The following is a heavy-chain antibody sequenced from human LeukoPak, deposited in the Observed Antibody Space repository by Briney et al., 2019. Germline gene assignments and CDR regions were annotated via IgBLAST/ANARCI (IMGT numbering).Heavy chain of an antibody. CDR1: GFTFSSYA. Sequence: GGSLRLSCAASGFTFSSYAMHWVRQAPGKGLEWVAVISYDGSNKYYADSVKGRFTISRDNSKNTLYLQMNSLRAEDTAVYYCAREIVAGGYYFDYWGQGTLVTVSS. D-gene: IGHD6-19*01. CDR3: AREIVAGGYYFDY. V-gene: IGHV3-30-3*01. J-gene: IGHJ4*02. CDR2: ISYDGSNK.